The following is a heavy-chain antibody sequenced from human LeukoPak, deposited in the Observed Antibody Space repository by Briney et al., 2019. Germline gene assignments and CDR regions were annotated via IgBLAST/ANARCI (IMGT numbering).Heavy chain of an antibody. CDR2: INCDGSST. J-gene: IGHJ3*02. D-gene: IGHD3-10*01. Sequence: GESLRLSCVVSGLTFSSSWMHWFRQAPGKGLVWVSRINCDGSSTNYADSVKGRFTISRDNAKNTLYLQLNSLRDEDTAVHYCARGRGHDFERWDQGTMVTVSS. V-gene: IGHV3-74*01. CDR3: ARGRGHDFER. CDR1: GLTFSSSW.